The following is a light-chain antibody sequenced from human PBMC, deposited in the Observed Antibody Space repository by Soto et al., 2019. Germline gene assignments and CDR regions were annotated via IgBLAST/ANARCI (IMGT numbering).Light chain of an antibody. CDR3: QKYYSPPPP. V-gene: IGKV4-1*01. J-gene: IGKJ2*01. Sequence: DIVMTQSPDSLAVSLGERATINCKSSQSVLYSSNNKNYLAWYHQRPGQPPKMLIYCASTRESGVPDRFSGSGSGTDFTLTITSLQAEDVAVYYCQKYYSPPPPFGKGTKLEIK. CDR1: QSVLYSSNNKNY. CDR2: CAS.